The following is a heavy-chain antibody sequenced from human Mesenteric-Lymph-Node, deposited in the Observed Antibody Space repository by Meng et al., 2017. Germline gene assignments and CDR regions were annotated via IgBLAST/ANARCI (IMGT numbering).Heavy chain of an antibody. J-gene: IGHJ4*02. V-gene: IGHV3-7*01. CDR2: IEQTGKEK. CDR1: EFAFIGYW. CDR3: ARDWKLGKLLYHDN. Sequence: GGSLRLSCAASEFAFIGYWMGWVRQAPGKGLEWVANIEQTGKEKNYVDSVKGRFTISRDNAKNSVYLQMNSLRAEDTAVYYCARDWKLGKLLYHDNWGPGTLVTVSS. D-gene: IGHD7-27*01.